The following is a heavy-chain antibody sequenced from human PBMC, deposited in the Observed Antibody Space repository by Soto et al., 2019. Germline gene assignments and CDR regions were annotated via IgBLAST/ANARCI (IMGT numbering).Heavy chain of an antibody. CDR1: GFTFSGYS. CDR3: AKGDYGCNPGPPFDY. D-gene: IGHD3-16*01. CDR2: ISSGGST. Sequence: EVQLLESGGDLVQPGGSLRLSCAASGFTFSGYSMSWVRQAPGKGLEWVSAISSGGSTYYADSVKGRFTISRDNSKNTLDLQMNSLRVEDTAVYHCAKGDYGCNPGPPFDYWGQGILVAVSS. V-gene: IGHV3-23*01. J-gene: IGHJ4*02.